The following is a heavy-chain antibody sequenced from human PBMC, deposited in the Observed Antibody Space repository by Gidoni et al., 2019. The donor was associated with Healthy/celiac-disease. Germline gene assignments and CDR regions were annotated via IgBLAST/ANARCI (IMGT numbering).Heavy chain of an antibody. V-gene: IGHV5-51*03. CDR2: IYPGDSDT. CDR3: ARLSRDGYNYNYFDY. D-gene: IGHD1-1*01. CDR1: GYSFTGYW. Sequence: EVQLVQTGAEVKKPGESLKISCKGSGYSFTGYWIGWVRQMPGKGLEWMGIIYPGDSDTSYSPSFQCQVTISADKSIITAYLQWSSLKASDTAMYYCARLSRDGYNYNYFDYWGQGTLVTVSS. J-gene: IGHJ4*02.